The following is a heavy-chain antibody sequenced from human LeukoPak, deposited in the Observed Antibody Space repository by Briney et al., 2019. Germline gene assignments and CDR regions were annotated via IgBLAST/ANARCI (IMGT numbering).Heavy chain of an antibody. J-gene: IGHJ5*02. D-gene: IGHD2-2*01. CDR1: GGSISSYY. CDR2: IYYSGST. Sequence: SETLSLTCTVFGGSISSYYWSWIRQPPGKGLEWIGYIYYSGSTNYNPSLKSRVTISVDTSKNQFSLKLSSVTAADTAVYYCARLSYCSSTSCYGYWFDPWGQGTLVTVSS. CDR3: ARLSYCSSTSCYGYWFDP. V-gene: IGHV4-59*01.